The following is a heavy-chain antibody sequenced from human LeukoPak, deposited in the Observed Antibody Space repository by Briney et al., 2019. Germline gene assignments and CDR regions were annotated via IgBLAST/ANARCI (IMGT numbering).Heavy chain of an antibody. CDR2: IYYSGST. D-gene: IGHD5-18*01. Sequence: PGGSLRLSCAASGFTFSSYAMSWIRQPPGKGLEWIGYIYYSGSTNYNPSLKSRVTISVDTSKNQFSLKLSSVTAADTALYYCARAPIGQADTAMAVTFDPWGQGTLVTVSS. J-gene: IGHJ5*02. CDR3: ARAPIGQADTAMAVTFDP. V-gene: IGHV4-59*12. CDR1: GFTFSSYA.